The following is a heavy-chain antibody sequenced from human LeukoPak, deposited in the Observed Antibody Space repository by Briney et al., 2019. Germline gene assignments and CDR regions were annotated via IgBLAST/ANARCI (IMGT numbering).Heavy chain of an antibody. CDR2: IIPIFGTA. V-gene: IGHV1-69*13. D-gene: IGHD5-18*01. Sequence: ASVKVSCKASGGTFRSYAISGVRQAPGQGLEWMGGIIPIFGTANYAQKFQGRVTITADESTSTAYMELSSLRSEDTAVYYCARDQGYRYGYGDFDYWGQGTLVTVSS. CDR3: ARDQGYRYGYGDFDY. CDR1: GGTFRSYA. J-gene: IGHJ4*02.